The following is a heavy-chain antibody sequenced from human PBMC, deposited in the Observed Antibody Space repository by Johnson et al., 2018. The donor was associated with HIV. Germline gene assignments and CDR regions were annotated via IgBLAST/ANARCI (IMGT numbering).Heavy chain of an antibody. CDR3: ARGRGYSGYDPPAAFDI. Sequence: QVQLVESGGGVVQPGGSLRLSCAASGFTFSSYGMHWVRQAPGKGLEWVAFIRYDGSNKYYADSVKGRFTIFRDTSKSTLYLQMNSLRAEDTAVYYCARGRGYSGYDPPAAFDIWGQGTMVTVSS. CDR2: IRYDGSNK. CDR1: GFTFSSYG. D-gene: IGHD5-12*01. J-gene: IGHJ3*02. V-gene: IGHV3-30*02.